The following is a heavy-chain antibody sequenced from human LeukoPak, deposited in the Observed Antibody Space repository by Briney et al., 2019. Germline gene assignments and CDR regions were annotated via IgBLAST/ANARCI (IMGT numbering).Heavy chain of an antibody. CDR3: ARGDSSGYYYDRAFDY. CDR1: GGSFSGYY. V-gene: IGHV4-34*01. J-gene: IGHJ4*02. Sequence: SETLSLTCAVYGGSFSGYYWSWIRQPPGKGLEWIGEINHSGGTNYNPSLKSRVAISVDTSKNQFSLKLSSVTAADTAVYYCARGDSSGYYYDRAFDYWGQGTLVTVSS. D-gene: IGHD3-22*01. CDR2: INHSGGT.